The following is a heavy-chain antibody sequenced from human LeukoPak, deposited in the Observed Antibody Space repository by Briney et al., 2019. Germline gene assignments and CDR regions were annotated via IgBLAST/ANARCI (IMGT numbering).Heavy chain of an antibody. J-gene: IGHJ5*02. CDR2: IIPIFGIA. Sequence: SVKVSCKASGGTFSSYAISWVRQAPGQGLEWMGRIIPIFGIANYAQKFQGRVTITADKSTSTAYMELSSLRSEDTAVYYCAREGHMVRGVYNGFDAWGQGTLVTVSS. CDR3: AREGHMVRGVYNGFDA. V-gene: IGHV1-69*04. CDR1: GGTFSSYA. D-gene: IGHD3-10*01.